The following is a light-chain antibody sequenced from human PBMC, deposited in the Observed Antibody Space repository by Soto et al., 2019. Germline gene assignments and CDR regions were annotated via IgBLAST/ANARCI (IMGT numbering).Light chain of an antibody. V-gene: IGKV3-11*01. CDR2: DAS. CDR1: QSVSTY. CDR3: QQYNTYPWT. Sequence: EIVLTQSPATLSLSPWERATLSCRASQSVSTYLAWYQQRPGQAPRLLIYDASYRATDIPPRFSGSGSGTDFTLTISSLEPDDFASYCCQQYNTYPWTFGQGTKVDIK. J-gene: IGKJ1*01.